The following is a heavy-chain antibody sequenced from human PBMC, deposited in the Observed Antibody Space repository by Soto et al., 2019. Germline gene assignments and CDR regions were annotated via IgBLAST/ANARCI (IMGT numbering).Heavy chain of an antibody. Sequence: QVQLVESGGGVVQPGRSLRLSCAASGFTFSNYAMHWVRQAPGKGLEWVAVISYDGSSKYYADSVKGRFTIARDNSKNTRNLQMNSLRAEDTAVYYCAREPAYYYDSSGYSVPFGYWGQGTLVTVSS. CDR3: AREPAYYYDSSGYSVPFGY. J-gene: IGHJ4*02. D-gene: IGHD3-22*01. CDR1: GFTFSNYA. V-gene: IGHV3-30-3*01. CDR2: ISYDGSSK.